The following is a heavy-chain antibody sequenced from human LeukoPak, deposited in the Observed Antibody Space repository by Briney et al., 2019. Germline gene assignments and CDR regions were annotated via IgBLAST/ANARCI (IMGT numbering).Heavy chain of an antibody. V-gene: IGHV3-30*02. Sequence: GGSLRLSCAASGFTFSSYGMHWVRQAPGKGLEWVAFIHFDGNNQYYADSVKGRFTLSRDNSKNTLYLQMNSLRAEDTAVYYCAKRHGYFDTSGYSDSWGQGTLVTVSS. CDR1: GFTFSSYG. J-gene: IGHJ4*02. CDR2: IHFDGNNQ. D-gene: IGHD3-22*01. CDR3: AKRHGYFDTSGYSDS.